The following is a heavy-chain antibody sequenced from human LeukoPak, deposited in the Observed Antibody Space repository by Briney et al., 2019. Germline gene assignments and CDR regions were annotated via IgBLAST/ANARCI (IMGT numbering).Heavy chain of an antibody. CDR1: GFTFTYAC. CDR3: IISGSPIDY. J-gene: IGHJ4*02. D-gene: IGHD2-15*01. CDR2: IKSETDGGTT. Sequence: GGSLRLSCAASGFTFTYACMSWVRQAPGKGLEWVGRIKSETDGGTTAYGSPVKGRFTISRDDSRKTLFLQINTLRTEDTAIYYCIISGSPIDYSGQGTVVTVSS. V-gene: IGHV3-15*01.